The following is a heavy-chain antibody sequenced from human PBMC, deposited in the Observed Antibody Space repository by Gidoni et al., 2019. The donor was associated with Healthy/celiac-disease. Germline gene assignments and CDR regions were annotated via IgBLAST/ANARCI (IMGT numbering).Heavy chain of an antibody. CDR3: ATGGYCSGGSCTPYDAFDI. D-gene: IGHD2-15*01. V-gene: IGHV1-24*01. CDR1: GYTLTELS. J-gene: IGHJ3*02. CDR2: FDPEDGET. Sequence: QVQLVQSGAAVKKPGAAVKVSCKVSGYTLTELSMHWVRQAPGKGLEWMGGFDPEDGETIYAQKFQGRVTMTEDTSTDTAYMELSSLRSEDTAVYYCATGGYCSGGSCTPYDAFDIWGQGTMVTVSS.